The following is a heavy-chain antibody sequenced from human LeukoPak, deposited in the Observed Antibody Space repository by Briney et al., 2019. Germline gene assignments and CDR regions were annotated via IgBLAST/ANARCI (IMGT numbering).Heavy chain of an antibody. CDR1: GYTFTSYD. CDR3: ARARAPGARDAFDI. Sequence: ASVKVSCKASGYTFTSYDINWVRQATGQGLEWMGWMNPNSGNTGYVEKFQGRVTMTRNTSISTAYMELSSLRSEDRAVYYCARARAPGARDAFDIWGQRTMVTVSS. J-gene: IGHJ3*02. D-gene: IGHD1-26*01. V-gene: IGHV1-8*01. CDR2: MNPNSGNT.